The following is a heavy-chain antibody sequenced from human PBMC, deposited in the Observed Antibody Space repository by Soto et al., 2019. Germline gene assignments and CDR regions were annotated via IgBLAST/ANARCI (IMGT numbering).Heavy chain of an antibody. D-gene: IGHD6-13*01. V-gene: IGHV3-7*01. J-gene: IGHJ4*02. Sequence: GGSLRLSCAASGFTFSSYWMSWARQAPGKGLEWVANIKQDGSEKYYVDSVKGRFTISRDNAKNSLYLQMNSLRAEDTAVYYCARAIAAAGTYYFDYWGQGTLVTVSS. CDR1: GFTFSSYW. CDR2: IKQDGSEK. CDR3: ARAIAAAGTYYFDY.